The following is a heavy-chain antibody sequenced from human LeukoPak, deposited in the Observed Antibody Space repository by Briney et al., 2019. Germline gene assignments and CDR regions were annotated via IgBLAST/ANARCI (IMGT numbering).Heavy chain of an antibody. Sequence: QPGGSLRLSCAASGFTFSSYWMSWVRQAPGKGLEWVANIKEEGSEKYYVDSVKGRFTISRDNAKKSLYLQMNNLRAEDTAVYYCARDPYGDSWLDPWGQGTLVTVSS. CDR2: IKEEGSEK. J-gene: IGHJ5*02. CDR3: ARDPYGDSWLDP. CDR1: GFTFSSYW. V-gene: IGHV3-7*01. D-gene: IGHD4-17*01.